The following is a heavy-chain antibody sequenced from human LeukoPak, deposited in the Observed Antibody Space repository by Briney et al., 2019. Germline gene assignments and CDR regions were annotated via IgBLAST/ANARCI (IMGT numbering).Heavy chain of an antibody. Sequence: GESLKISCKGSGYSFTTYWISWVRQMPGKGLEWMGKIEPSDSYTNYSPSFQGHVTISVEKSISTAYLQWNSLKASDTAMYYCARRGSSWDGVGYWGQGTLVTVSS. D-gene: IGHD6-13*01. CDR3: ARRGSSWDGVGY. V-gene: IGHV5-10-1*01. CDR2: IEPSDSYT. J-gene: IGHJ4*02. CDR1: GYSFTTYW.